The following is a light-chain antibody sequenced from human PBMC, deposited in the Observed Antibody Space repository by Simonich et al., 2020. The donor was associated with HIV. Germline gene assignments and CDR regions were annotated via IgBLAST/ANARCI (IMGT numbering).Light chain of an antibody. J-gene: IGKJ3*01. Sequence: EIVMTQSPATLSVSPGERATLSCRASQSVSSNLAWYQQKPGQAPRLLIYGASTRATGIPARFSGSGSGTDFTLTISSLEHEDFAVYYCQQRFNWPDTFGPGTKVEIK. CDR2: GAS. V-gene: IGKV3-15*01. CDR1: QSVSSN. CDR3: QQRFNWPDT.